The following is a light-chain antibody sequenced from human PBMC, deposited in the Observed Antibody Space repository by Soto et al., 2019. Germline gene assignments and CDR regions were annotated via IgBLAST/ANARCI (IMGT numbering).Light chain of an antibody. J-gene: IGKJ1*01. CDR1: QSISGW. Sequence: DLQMTQSPSTLSAYLGDRVTITCRASQSISGWLAWYQQKTGKAPKLLIYNDSSLKSGVPSRFSGSGFGTELNLTISRLQPDDSATYYCQNYNQYSRTCGQGTKVDIK. CDR3: QNYNQYSRT. CDR2: NDS. V-gene: IGKV1-5*01.